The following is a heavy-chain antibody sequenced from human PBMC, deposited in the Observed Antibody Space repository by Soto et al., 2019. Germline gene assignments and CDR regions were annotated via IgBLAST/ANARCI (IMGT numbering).Heavy chain of an antibody. CDR3: ANGYDEFGELYYYGMDV. V-gene: IGHV3-30*18. Sequence: QVQLVESGGGVVQPGRSLRLSCAASGFTFSSYGMHWVRQAPGKGLEWVAVISYDGSNKYYADSVKGRFTISRDNSKNTLYLQMNSLRAEDTAVYYCANGYDEFGELYYYGMDVWGQGTTVTVSS. CDR1: GFTFSSYG. J-gene: IGHJ6*02. D-gene: IGHD3-10*01. CDR2: ISYDGSNK.